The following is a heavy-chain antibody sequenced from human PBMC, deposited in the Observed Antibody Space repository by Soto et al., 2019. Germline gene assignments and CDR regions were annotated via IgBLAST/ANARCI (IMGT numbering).Heavy chain of an antibody. Sequence: SETLSLTCTVSGGSISSGGYYWSWIRQHPGKGLEWIGYIYYSGSTYYNPSLKSRVTISVDTSKNQFSLKLSSVTAADTAVYYCARTPMPWGQGTLVTVSSGKQLFWGVPETLLCSLRNYDGVGYYYYGMDVWGQGTTVTVSS. CDR3: ARTPMPWGQGTLVTVSSGKQLFWGVPETLLCSLRNYDGVGYYYYGMDV. V-gene: IGHV4-31*03. CDR1: GGSISSGGYY. CDR2: IYYSGST. J-gene: IGHJ6*02. D-gene: IGHD1-7*01.